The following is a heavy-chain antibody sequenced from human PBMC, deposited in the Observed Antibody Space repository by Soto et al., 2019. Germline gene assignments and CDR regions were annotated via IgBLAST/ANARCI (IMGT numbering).Heavy chain of an antibody. CDR1: GFTFSSYS. J-gene: IGHJ3*02. V-gene: IGHV3-48*01. D-gene: IGHD5-12*01. CDR2: ISSSSSTI. Sequence: GGSLRLSCAASGFTFSSYSMNWVRQAPGKGLEWGSYISSSSSTIYYADSVKGRFTISRDNAKNSLYLQMNSLRAEDTAVYYCARLVTTYAFDIWGQGTMVTVSS. CDR3: ARLVTTYAFDI.